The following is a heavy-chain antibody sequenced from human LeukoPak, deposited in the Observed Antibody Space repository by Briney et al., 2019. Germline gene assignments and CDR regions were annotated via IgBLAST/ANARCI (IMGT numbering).Heavy chain of an antibody. CDR3: VRHRQWLLFPDY. CDR1: GDSISINYN. CDR2: IFYCGAT. V-gene: IGHV4-39*01. D-gene: IGHD6-19*01. J-gene: IGHJ4*02. Sequence: TLSLTCTVSGDSISINYNWGWIRQPPGKGLEWIGSIFYCGATYYSPSLKSRVTISVDTSKNQFSLKLSSMTAADTAVYYCVRHRQWLLFPDYWGQGTLVTVSS.